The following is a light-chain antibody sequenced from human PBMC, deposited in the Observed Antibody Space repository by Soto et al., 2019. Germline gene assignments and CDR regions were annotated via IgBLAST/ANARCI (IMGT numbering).Light chain of an antibody. CDR1: SSDVGSYNL. J-gene: IGLJ2*01. CDR3: CSYAGSSTWV. V-gene: IGLV2-23*01. CDR2: EGS. Sequence: QSALTQPASVSGSPGQSITISCTGTSSDVGSYNLVSWYQQHPGKAPKLMIYEGSKRPSGVSNRFSASKSGNTASLTISGLQAEDEAEYYCCSYAGSSTWVFGGGTKVTVL.